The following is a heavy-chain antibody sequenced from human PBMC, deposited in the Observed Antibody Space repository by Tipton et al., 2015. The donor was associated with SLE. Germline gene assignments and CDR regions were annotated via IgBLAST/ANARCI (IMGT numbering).Heavy chain of an antibody. V-gene: IGHV3-23*01. CDR3: AKGVVRFREDVFDI. CDR1: GFTFSRHW. D-gene: IGHD2-21*01. Sequence: SLRLSCAASGFTFSRHWLSCVRQAPGKGLAWVSSLSGPGGNRYYADSVKGRFNISRDNSKNTLSLQMNSLRAEDTAVYYCAKGVVRFREDVFDIWGQGTVVTVSS. CDR2: LSGPGGNR. J-gene: IGHJ3*02.